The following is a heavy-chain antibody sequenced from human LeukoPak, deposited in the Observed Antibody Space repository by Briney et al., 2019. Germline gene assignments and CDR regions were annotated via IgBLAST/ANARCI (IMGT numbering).Heavy chain of an antibody. Sequence: ASVKVSCKASGYTFTSYHMHWVRQAPGQGLEWMGWINPNSGGTNYAQKFQGRVTTTRDTSISTAYMELSRLRSDDTAVYYCATWSDRFDAFDIWGQGTMVTVSS. CDR3: ATWSDRFDAFDI. CDR1: GYTFTSYH. J-gene: IGHJ3*02. CDR2: INPNSGGT. D-gene: IGHD3-16*02. V-gene: IGHV1-2*02.